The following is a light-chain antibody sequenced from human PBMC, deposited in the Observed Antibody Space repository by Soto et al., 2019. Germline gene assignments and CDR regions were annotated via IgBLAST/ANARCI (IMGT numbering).Light chain of an antibody. CDR3: QQYNTWPYT. V-gene: IGKV3-15*01. CDR2: GAS. Sequence: EIVMTQSPATLSASPGERATHSCRASQSISSNLAWYQQKPGQAPRLLIHGASIRVTGIPARFSGSGSGTEFTLTISSLPSEDFAIYYCQQYNTWPYTFGQGTKLEIK. J-gene: IGKJ2*01. CDR1: QSISSN.